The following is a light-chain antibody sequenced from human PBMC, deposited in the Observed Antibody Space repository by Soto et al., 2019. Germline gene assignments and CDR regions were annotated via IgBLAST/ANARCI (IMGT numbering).Light chain of an antibody. CDR3: AAWDDSLNGLV. CDR1: SSNIGSNY. Sequence: QSVLTQPPSASGTPGQRVTISCSGSSSNIGSNYVYWYQQLPGTAPKLLIYSNNQRPSGVPDRFSGSKSGTSASLAISGLQSEDEADYYCAAWDDSLNGLVFGGGPKLTVL. J-gene: IGLJ2*01. CDR2: SNN. V-gene: IGLV1-44*01.